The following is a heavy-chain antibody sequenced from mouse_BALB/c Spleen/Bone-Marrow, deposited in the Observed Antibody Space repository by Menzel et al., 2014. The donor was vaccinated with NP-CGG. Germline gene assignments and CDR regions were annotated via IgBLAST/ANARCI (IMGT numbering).Heavy chain of an antibody. CDR1: GYSFTGYN. CDR3: ARSWVNYFDY. V-gene: IGHV1-39*01. Sequence: VQLQQSGPELEKPGASVKISCKASGYSFTGYNMNWVKQSNGKSLEWIGNIDPYSGGTSYNQKFKGEATLTVDKSSSTAYMQLKSLTSEDSAVYYCARSWVNYFDYWGQGTTLTVSS. CDR2: IDPYSGGT. J-gene: IGHJ2*01. D-gene: IGHD2-1*01.